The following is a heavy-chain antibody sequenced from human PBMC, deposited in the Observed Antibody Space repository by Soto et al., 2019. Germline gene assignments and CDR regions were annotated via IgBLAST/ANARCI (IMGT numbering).Heavy chain of an antibody. V-gene: IGHV3-23*01. D-gene: IGHD1-26*01. Sequence: EVQLLESGGGLVQPGGSLRLSCAASGFTFSSYAMSWVRQAPGKGLEWVSAISGSGGSTYYADSVKGRFTISRDNSKNTLYLQMNSLRAEDTAVYYCAIRIGGAEYFQHWGQGTLVTVSS. CDR1: GFTFSSYA. CDR2: ISGSGGST. J-gene: IGHJ1*01. CDR3: AIRIGGAEYFQH.